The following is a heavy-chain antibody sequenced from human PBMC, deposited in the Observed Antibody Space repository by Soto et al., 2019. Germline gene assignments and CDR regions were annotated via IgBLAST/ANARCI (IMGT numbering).Heavy chain of an antibody. Sequence: QITLKESGPTLVRPTQTLTLTCAFSGFSLSTSGVGVGWIRQPPGKALEWLAVIYWEDSKHYSPSLRSRLTITKDTSKNQVVLTITNMDPMDTCTYYCAHKGPEDWPLDYWGQGTLVTVSS. J-gene: IGHJ4*02. V-gene: IGHV2-5*02. CDR3: AHKGPEDWPLDY. D-gene: IGHD3-9*01. CDR2: IYWEDSK. CDR1: GFSLSTSGVG.